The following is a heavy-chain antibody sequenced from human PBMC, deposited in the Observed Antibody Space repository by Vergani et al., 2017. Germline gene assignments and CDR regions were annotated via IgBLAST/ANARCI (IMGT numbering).Heavy chain of an antibody. CDR1: GFTLSSHA. CDR2: INIGGRT. Sequence: VQLEESGGGVVQPGRSLRLSCAGSGFTLSSHAMTWVRQAPGKGLEWVSTINIGGRTSYADSVKGRLTLTRDDSKNTLHLQMNSLRPEDTAVYYCARGMTTETTDLDGFDIWGQGTMVSVSS. D-gene: IGHD4-17*01. J-gene: IGHJ3*02. CDR3: ARGMTTETTDLDGFDI. V-gene: IGHV3-66*02.